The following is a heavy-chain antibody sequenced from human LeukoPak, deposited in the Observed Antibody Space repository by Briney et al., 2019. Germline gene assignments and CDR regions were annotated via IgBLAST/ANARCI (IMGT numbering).Heavy chain of an antibody. CDR3: ARAGGYYYFDY. J-gene: IGHJ4*02. CDR2: ISYDGSNK. CDR1: GFTFSGYG. D-gene: IGHD3-22*01. V-gene: IGHV3-30*03. Sequence: PGRSLRLSCVASGFTFSGYGMHWVRRAPGKGLEWVAVISYDGSNKYYADSVKGRFTISRDNSKNTLYLQMNSLRSEDTAVYYCARAGGYYYFDYWGQGTLVTVSS.